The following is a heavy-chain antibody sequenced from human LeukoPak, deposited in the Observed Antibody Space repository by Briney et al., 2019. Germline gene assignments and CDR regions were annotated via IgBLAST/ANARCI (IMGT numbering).Heavy chain of an antibody. CDR3: PITIFGVVIDY. V-gene: IGHV4-59*08. Sequence: SETLSLTFSVSGDSISRFYWSWVRQPPGKGLEWIGYTGDTNYNPSLKSRVTISVDTSKNQCSLKLSSVTAADTAVYYCPITIFGVVIDYWGQETLVTVSS. D-gene: IGHD3-3*01. J-gene: IGHJ4*02. CDR2: YTGDT. CDR1: GDSISRFY.